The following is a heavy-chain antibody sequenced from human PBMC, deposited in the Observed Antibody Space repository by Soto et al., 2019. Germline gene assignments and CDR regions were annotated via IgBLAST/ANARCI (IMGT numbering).Heavy chain of an antibody. CDR1: GGSISSYY. V-gene: IGHV4-59*01. CDR3: ARDGADYYDSSGYRLYYFDS. CDR2: IYYSGST. D-gene: IGHD3-22*01. Sequence: TSETLSLTCTVSGGSISSYYLSWIRQPPGKGLEWIGFIYYSGSTNYNPSLKSRVTISVDTSKNQFSLKLSSVTTADTAVYYCARDGADYYDSSGYRLYYFDSWGQGALVTVSS. J-gene: IGHJ4*02.